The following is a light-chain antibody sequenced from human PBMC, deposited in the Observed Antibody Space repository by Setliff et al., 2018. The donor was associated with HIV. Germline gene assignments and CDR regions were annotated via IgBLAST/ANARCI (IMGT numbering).Light chain of an antibody. CDR3: ASWDDSLNGQV. CDR1: SSNIRTNA. J-gene: IGLJ1*01. V-gene: IGLV1-44*01. Sequence: ALTQPPSTSGTPGQRVTISCSGSSSNIRTNAVNWYQQLSGTAPKLLIYSNNQRPSGVPDRFSGSKSGTSASLAISGLQSEDEADYYCASWDDSLNGQVFGTGTKVTVL. CDR2: SNN.